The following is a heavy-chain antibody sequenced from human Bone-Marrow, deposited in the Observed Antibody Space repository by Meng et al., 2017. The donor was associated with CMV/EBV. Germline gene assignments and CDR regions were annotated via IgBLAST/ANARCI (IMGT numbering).Heavy chain of an antibody. D-gene: IGHD5-18*01. Sequence: GESLKISCAASGFTFSDHYMDWVRQAPGKGLEWVGRTRNKANSYTTEYAASVKGRFTISRDDSKNSLYLQMNSLKTEDTAVYYCAREERGYSYGYDAFDIWGQGTMVTVSS. CDR2: TRNKANSYTT. CDR3: AREERGYSYGYDAFDI. CDR1: GFTFSDHY. V-gene: IGHV3-72*01. J-gene: IGHJ3*02.